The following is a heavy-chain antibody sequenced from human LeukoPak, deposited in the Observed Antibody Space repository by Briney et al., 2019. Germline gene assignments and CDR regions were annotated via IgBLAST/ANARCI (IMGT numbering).Heavy chain of an antibody. D-gene: IGHD2-15*01. CDR2: ISSSSSYI. J-gene: IGHJ4*02. CDR1: GFTFSSYS. CDR3: ARDLRYCSGGSCYRRCFDY. V-gene: IGHV3-21*01. Sequence: GGSLRLSCAASGFTFSSYSMNWVRQAPGKGLEWVSSISSSSSYIYYADSVKGRFTISRDNAKNSLYLQMNSLRAEDTAVYYCARDLRYCSGGSCYRRCFDYWGQGTLVTVSS.